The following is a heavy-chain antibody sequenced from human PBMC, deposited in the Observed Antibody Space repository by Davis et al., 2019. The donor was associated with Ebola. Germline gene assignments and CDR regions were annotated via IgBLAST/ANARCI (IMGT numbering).Heavy chain of an antibody. CDR2: ISYDGNNK. CDR3: ARAPYYDSSGYYDY. CDR1: GFSFSTYA. V-gene: IGHV3-30-3*01. J-gene: IGHJ4*02. Sequence: PGGSLRLSCAASGFSFSTYAMHWVRQAPGKGLKWVAVISYDGNNKFYADSVKGRFTISRDNSKNTLYLQMNSLRAEDTAVYYCARAPYYDSSGYYDYWGLGTLVTVSS. D-gene: IGHD3-22*01.